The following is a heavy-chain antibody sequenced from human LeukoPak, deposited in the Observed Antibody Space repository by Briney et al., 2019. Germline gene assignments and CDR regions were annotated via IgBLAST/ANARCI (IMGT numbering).Heavy chain of an antibody. J-gene: IGHJ5*02. CDR2: ISGSGGGT. V-gene: IGHV3-23*01. Sequence: GGSLRLSCAASGFTFSTYAMSWVRQAPGKGLEWVSAISGSGGGTYYADSVKGRFTISRDNSKNTLYLHLNSLRAEDTAVYYCAKASNVYGSGSYFPSNNWFDPWGQGTLVTVSS. D-gene: IGHD3-10*01. CDR3: AKASNVYGSGSYFPSNNWFDP. CDR1: GFTFSTYA.